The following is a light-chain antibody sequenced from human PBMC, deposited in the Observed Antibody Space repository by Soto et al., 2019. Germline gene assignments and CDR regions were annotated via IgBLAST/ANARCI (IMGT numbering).Light chain of an antibody. CDR3: QHYNSYPWT. V-gene: IGKV1-5*01. Sequence: DIQMTQSPSTLSASIGDRVTITCRASQTINNWLAWYQQKPGKAPNLLIYHASNLETGVPSRFSGSAFGTEFNLTISRLQPDEFATYYCQHYNSYPWTFGQGTKVEIK. J-gene: IGKJ1*01. CDR2: HAS. CDR1: QTINNW.